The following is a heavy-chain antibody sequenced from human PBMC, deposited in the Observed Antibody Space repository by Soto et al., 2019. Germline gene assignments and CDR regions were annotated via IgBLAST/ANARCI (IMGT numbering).Heavy chain of an antibody. Sequence: EVQLVESGGGLVKPGGSLRLSCAASGFTFSSYSMNWVRQAPGKGLEWVSSISSSSSYIYYADSVKGRFTISRDNAKNSLYLQMNSLRAEDTDVYYCARGRYCSGGSCSDFDYWGQGTLVTVSS. CDR1: GFTFSSYS. CDR2: ISSSSSYI. J-gene: IGHJ4*02. CDR3: ARGRYCSGGSCSDFDY. V-gene: IGHV3-21*01. D-gene: IGHD2-15*01.